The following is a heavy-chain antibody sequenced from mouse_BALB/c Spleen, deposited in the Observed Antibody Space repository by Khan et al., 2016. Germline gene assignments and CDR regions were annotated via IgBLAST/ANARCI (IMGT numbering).Heavy chain of an antibody. CDR3: ARHEFTTAPCAY. CDR1: GYTFTEYT. V-gene: IGHV1-62-2*01. D-gene: IGHD1-2*01. CDR2: FYPGSGSI. Sequence: QVQLQQSGAELVKPGASVKLSCKASGYTFTEYTIHWVKQRSGQGLEWIGWFYPGSGSIKYNEKSTDKATLTADKSSSPVYMELSRLTSEDSAVFCCARHEFTTAPCAYGGLGTLVTVSA. J-gene: IGHJ3*01.